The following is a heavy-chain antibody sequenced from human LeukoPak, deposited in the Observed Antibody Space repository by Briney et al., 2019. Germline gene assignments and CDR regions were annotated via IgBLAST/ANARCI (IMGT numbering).Heavy chain of an antibody. J-gene: IGHJ4*02. Sequence: SVKVSCKASGFGVTSSAMQWVRQPRGQRLEWIGWIVVGSGNTTYAQKFQERVTITTDMSTSTAYMELSSLRSEDTPVYYCAPDYPGEGGYVNCGQGTLVTVSS. V-gene: IGHV1-58*02. CDR2: IVVGSGNT. CDR1: GFGVTSSA. CDR3: APDYPGEGGYVN. D-gene: IGHD5-12*01.